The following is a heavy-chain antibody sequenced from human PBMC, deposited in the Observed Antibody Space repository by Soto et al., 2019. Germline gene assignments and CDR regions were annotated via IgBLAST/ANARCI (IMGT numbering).Heavy chain of an antibody. CDR3: AKDSQDYGDAQH. J-gene: IGHJ1*01. Sequence: EVQLLESGGGLVQPGGSLRLSCAASGFTFSSYAMSWVRQAPGKGLEWVSTISGSGGSTNYADSLKGRFTISRDNSKNTLSLQMNSLRAEDTAVYYCAKDSQDYGDAQHWGQGTLVTVSS. CDR1: GFTFSSYA. D-gene: IGHD4-17*01. CDR2: ISGSGGST. V-gene: IGHV3-23*01.